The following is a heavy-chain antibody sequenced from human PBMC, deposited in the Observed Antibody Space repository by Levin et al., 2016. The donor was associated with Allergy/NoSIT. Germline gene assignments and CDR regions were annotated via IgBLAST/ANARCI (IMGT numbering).Heavy chain of an antibody. CDR2: IYSSGTT. CDR3: ASVDYGDFMHPLLSGAFHS. Sequence: SETLSLTCFVSGGSISSSYWSWIRQPPGKGLEWIGYIYSSGTTHYNPSLKSRVTISVDTSKNHFSLRLDSVTAADTAVYYCASVDYGDFMHPLLSGAFHSLGPRDNGHRLF. J-gene: IGHJ3*02. CDR1: GGSISSSY. V-gene: IGHV4-59*01. D-gene: IGHD4-17*01.